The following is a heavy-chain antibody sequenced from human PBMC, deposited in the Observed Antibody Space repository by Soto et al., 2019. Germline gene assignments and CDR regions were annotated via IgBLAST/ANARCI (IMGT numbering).Heavy chain of an antibody. CDR3: ARAVGEWELYFEN. J-gene: IGHJ4*02. CDR2: INHSATT. Sequence: QVQLQQWGAGLLKPSETLSITCDVYGGSFSGFYWSRIRQPPGKGLEWIGEINHSATTNYNPSLKGRLTISVDTSKNQFSLKLRSVTAADSAMYYSARAVGEWELYFENWGQGTLVTVSS. D-gene: IGHD3-10*01. CDR1: GGSFSGFY. V-gene: IGHV4-34*01.